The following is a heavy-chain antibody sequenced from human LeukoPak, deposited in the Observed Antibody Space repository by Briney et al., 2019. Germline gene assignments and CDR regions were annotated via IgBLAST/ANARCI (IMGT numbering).Heavy chain of an antibody. D-gene: IGHD7-27*01. V-gene: IGHV3-48*02. CDR1: GFTVSSNY. J-gene: IGHJ4*02. Sequence: GGSLRLSCAASGFTVSSNYMNWVRQAPGKGLEWVSYITSSSSTTHYADSVKGLFTISRDNAKNSLYLQMNSLRDEDTAVYYCARDKDWGFDYWGQGTLVTVSS. CDR3: ARDKDWGFDY. CDR2: ITSSSSTT.